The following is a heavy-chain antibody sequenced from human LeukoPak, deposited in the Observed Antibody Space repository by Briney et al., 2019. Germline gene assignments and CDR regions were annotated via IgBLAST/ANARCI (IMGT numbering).Heavy chain of an antibody. V-gene: IGHV1-3*01. D-gene: IGHD4-17*01. CDR2: INAGNGNT. CDR3: ARDQVGMVTTTFGYYYGMDV. J-gene: IGHJ6*02. Sequence: ASVTVSCKASGYTFTSYAMHWVRQAPGQRPEWMGWINAGNGNTKYSQKFQGRVTITRDTSASTAYMELSSLRSEDTAVYYCARDQVGMVTTTFGYYYGMDVWGQGTTVTVSS. CDR1: GYTFTSYA.